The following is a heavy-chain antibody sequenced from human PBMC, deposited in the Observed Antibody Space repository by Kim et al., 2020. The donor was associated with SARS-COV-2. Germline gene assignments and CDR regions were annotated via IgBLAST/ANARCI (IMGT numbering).Heavy chain of an antibody. CDR1: GYTFSNYW. Sequence: GESLKISCKGLGYTFSNYWIGWVRQTPGKGLEWMGIFYPDDSDIRYNPSFQGQVTVSADKSFSTAYLQWNSLKASDTAIYYCTRLRAGVMVFDSSGQGTLVTVSS. V-gene: IGHV5-51*01. CDR2: FYPDDSDI. D-gene: IGHD3-16*02. CDR3: TRLRAGVMVFDS. J-gene: IGHJ4*02.